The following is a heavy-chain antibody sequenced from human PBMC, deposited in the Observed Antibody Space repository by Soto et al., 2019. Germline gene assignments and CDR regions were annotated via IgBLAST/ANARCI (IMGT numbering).Heavy chain of an antibody. CDR3: ARDIDNRDYYYGLDV. J-gene: IGHJ6*02. V-gene: IGHV3-48*03. CDR2: ISNSGNTI. D-gene: IGHD1-20*01. Sequence: GGSLRLSCVASGFVFKNYEMNWVRQAPGKGLEWISYISNSGNTIYVADSMRGRFTISRDNAKNSLFLQMNSLRADDTAVYYCARDIDNRDYYYGLDVWGQGTTLTVSS. CDR1: GFVFKNYE.